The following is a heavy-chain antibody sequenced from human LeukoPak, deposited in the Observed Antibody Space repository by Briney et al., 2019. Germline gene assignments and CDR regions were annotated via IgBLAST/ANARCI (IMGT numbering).Heavy chain of an antibody. Sequence: ASVKVSCKASGYSFTGYYMHWVRQAPGQGLEWMGWINPNSGGTNYAQKFQGRVTMTRDTSISTAYMELSRLRSDDTAVYYCARVPPGTYWFDPWGQGTLVTVSS. D-gene: IGHD1-14*01. CDR2: INPNSGGT. V-gene: IGHV1-2*02. CDR3: ARVPPGTYWFDP. J-gene: IGHJ5*02. CDR1: GYSFTGYY.